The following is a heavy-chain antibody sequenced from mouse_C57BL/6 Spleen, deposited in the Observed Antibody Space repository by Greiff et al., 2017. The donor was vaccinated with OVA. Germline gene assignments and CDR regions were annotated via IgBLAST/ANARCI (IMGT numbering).Heavy chain of an antibody. D-gene: IGHD1-1*01. CDR3: ARDYYGSSYLYWYFDV. J-gene: IGHJ1*03. V-gene: IGHV1-82*01. Sequence: VQLQQPGAELVKPGASVKISCKASGYAFSSSWMNWVKQRPGKGLEWIGRIYPGDGDTNYNGKFKGKATLTADKSSSTAYMQLSSLTSEDSAVYFCARDYYGSSYLYWYFDVWGTGTTVTVSS. CDR2: IYPGDGDT. CDR1: GYAFSSSW.